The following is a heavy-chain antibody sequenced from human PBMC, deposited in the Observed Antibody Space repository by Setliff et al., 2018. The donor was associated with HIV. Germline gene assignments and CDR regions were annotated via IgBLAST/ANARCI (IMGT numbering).Heavy chain of an antibody. J-gene: IGHJ4*02. CDR1: GFTFSTYS. V-gene: IGHV3-48*01. CDR2: ISDSSSTI. D-gene: IGHD6-13*01. Sequence: GGSLRLSCAASGFTFSTYSMNWVRQAPGKGLEWVSYISDSSSTIYYAGSVRGRFTISRDNARNSLYLQMNSLRAEDTAVYYCARDSGSTWYASSRSDYWGQGTLVTVSS. CDR3: ARDSGSTWYASSRSDY.